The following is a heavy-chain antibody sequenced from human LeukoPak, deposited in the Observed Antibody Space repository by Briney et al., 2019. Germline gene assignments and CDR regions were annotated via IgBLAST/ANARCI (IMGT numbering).Heavy chain of an antibody. CDR1: GFTFDDYA. V-gene: IGHV3-9*01. CDR3: AKDSESSGYYYFDY. D-gene: IGHD3-22*01. Sequence: GRSLRLSCAASGFTFDDYAMHWVRQAPGKGLEGVSGISWNSGSIGYADSVKGRFTISRDNAKNSLYLQMNSLRAEDTALYYCAKDSESSGYYYFDYWGQGTLVTVSS. CDR2: ISWNSGSI. J-gene: IGHJ4*02.